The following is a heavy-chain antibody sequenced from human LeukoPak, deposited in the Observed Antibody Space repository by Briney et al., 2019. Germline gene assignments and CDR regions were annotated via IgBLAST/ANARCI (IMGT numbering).Heavy chain of an antibody. CDR3: ARVQCCDVGKSFLFDY. CDR1: GYTFTGYY. D-gene: IGHD1-26*01. V-gene: IGHV1-2*02. J-gene: IGHJ4*02. Sequence: ASVKVSCKASGYTFTGYYMHWVRQAPGQGLEWMGWINPNSGGTNYAQKFQGRVTMTRDTSISTAYMELSRLRSDDTAVFYCARVQCCDVGKSFLFDYWGLGTLVTASS. CDR2: INPNSGGT.